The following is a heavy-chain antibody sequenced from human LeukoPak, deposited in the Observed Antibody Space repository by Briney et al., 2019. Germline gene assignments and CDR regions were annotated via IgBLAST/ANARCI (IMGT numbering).Heavy chain of an antibody. J-gene: IGHJ4*02. Sequence: SETLSLTCAVYGGSFSGYYWSWIRQPPGKGLEWIGYIYYSGSTYYNPSLKSRVTISVDTSKNQFSLKLSSVTAADTAVYYCAREGYYGSGIADYWGQGTLVTVSS. CDR3: AREGYYGSGIADY. V-gene: IGHV4-30-4*08. CDR1: GGSFSGYY. D-gene: IGHD3-10*01. CDR2: IYYSGST.